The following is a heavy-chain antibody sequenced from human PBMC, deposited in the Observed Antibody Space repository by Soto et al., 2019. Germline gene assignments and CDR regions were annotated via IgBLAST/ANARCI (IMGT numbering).Heavy chain of an antibody. V-gene: IGHV1-8*01. J-gene: IGHJ4*02. CDR1: GYTFTRYD. D-gene: IGHD2-8*02. CDR2: MNPNSVTT. CDR3: ARVACTGGRCYYDY. Sequence: ASVKVSCKASGYTFTRYDFNWVRHVTGHGLEWQGWMNPNSVTTGYAQRFQGRVTMTRNTAISTAYMEHSSLRSEDMAMYYCARVACTGGRCYYDYWGQGTLVTVSS.